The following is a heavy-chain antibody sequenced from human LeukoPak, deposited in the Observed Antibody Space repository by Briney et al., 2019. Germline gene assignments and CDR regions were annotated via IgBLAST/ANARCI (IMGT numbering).Heavy chain of an antibody. CDR2: IYYSGST. CDR3: ARLGDSSGYDFDY. J-gene: IGHJ4*02. D-gene: IGHD3-22*01. Sequence: SETLSLTCTVSGGSISSSSYYWGWIRQPPGKGLEWIGSIYYSGSTYYNPSLKSRVTISVDTSKNQFSLKLSSVTAADTAVYYCARLGDSSGYDFDYWGQGTLVTVSS. V-gene: IGHV4-39*07. CDR1: GGSISSSSYY.